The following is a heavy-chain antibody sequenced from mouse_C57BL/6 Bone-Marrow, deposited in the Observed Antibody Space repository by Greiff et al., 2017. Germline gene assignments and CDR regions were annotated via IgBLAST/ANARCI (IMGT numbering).Heavy chain of an antibody. CDR3: ARQITTGWFAY. CDR1: GFTFSSYG. D-gene: IGHD1-1*01. CDR2: ISSGGSYT. V-gene: IGHV5-6*01. Sequence: EVKVVESGGDLVKPGGSLKLSCAASGFTFSSYGMSWVRQTPDKRLEWVATISSGGSYTYYPDSVKGRFTISRDNAKNTLYLQMSSLKSEDTAMYYCARQITTGWFAYWGQGTLVTVSA. J-gene: IGHJ3*01.